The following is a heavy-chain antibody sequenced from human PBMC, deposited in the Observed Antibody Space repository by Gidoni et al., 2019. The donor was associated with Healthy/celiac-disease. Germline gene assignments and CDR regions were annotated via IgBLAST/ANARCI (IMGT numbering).Heavy chain of an antibody. J-gene: IGHJ4*02. CDR1: GFTVSDYY. CDR2: ISSSSSYT. Sequence: QVQLVESGGGLVKPGGSLRLSAAAYGFTVSDYYPRWIRQAPGKGLEWVSYISSSSSYTNYADSVKGRFTISRDNAKNSLYLQMNSLRAEDTSVYYCARDGKKEGLWFGELLPYYFDYWGQGTLVTVSS. D-gene: IGHD3-10*01. V-gene: IGHV3-11*05. CDR3: ARDGKKEGLWFGELLPYYFDY.